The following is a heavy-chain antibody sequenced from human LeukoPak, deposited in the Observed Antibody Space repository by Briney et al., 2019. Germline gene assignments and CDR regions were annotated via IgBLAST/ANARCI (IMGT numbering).Heavy chain of an antibody. D-gene: IGHD6-13*01. V-gene: IGHV1-69*13. J-gene: IGHJ3*02. CDR2: IIPIFGTA. CDR1: GGTFSSYA. CDR3: ARDRGYSSSWPLQHDAFDI. Sequence: SVKVSCKASGGTFSSYAISWVRQAPGQGLEWMGGIIPIFGTANYAQKFQGRVTITADESTSTAYMELSSLRSEDTAVYYCARDRGYSSSWPLQHDAFDIWGQGTMVTVSS.